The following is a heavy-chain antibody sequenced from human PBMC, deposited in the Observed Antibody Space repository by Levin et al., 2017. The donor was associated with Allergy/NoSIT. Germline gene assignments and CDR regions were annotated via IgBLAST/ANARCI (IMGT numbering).Heavy chain of an antibody. CDR2: INSDGSNT. CDR3: ARDFGLIAVAGTGY. J-gene: IGHJ4*02. Sequence: SCAASGFTFSNYWMHWVRQAPGKGLVWVSHINSDGSNTNYADSVKGRFTISRDNAKNTLYLQMNSLRAEDTAVYYCARDFGLIAVAGTGYWGQGTLVTVSS. CDR1: GFTFSNYW. V-gene: IGHV3-74*01. D-gene: IGHD6-19*01.